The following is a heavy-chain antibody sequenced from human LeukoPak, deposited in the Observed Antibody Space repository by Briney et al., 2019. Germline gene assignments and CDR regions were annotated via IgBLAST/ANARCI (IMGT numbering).Heavy chain of an antibody. V-gene: IGHV3-30*02. CDR3: AKGSIVVVVAATGLDY. CDR2: IRFDGTSE. J-gene: IGHJ4*02. Sequence: GGSLRLSCAASGFTFSNFGMHWVRQAPGKGLEWVAFIRFDGTSEFYADSVKARFTISRDNSKNTLYLQMNSLRAEDTAVYYCAKGSIVVVVAATGLDYWGQGTLVTVSS. CDR1: GFTFSNFG. D-gene: IGHD2-15*01.